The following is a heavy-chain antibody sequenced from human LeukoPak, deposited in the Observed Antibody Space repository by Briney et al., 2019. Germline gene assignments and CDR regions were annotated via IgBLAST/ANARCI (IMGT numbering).Heavy chain of an antibody. Sequence: PGGSLRLSCAASGFTFSTYAMHWVRQAPGKGLEWLALKSWDGATEYYADSVKGRFSISRDNSKNTLFLQMSSLRPEDTPVYYCARVYGELSHFDYWGQGTLVTVSS. CDR3: ARVYGELSHFDY. V-gene: IGHV3-30-3*01. CDR2: KSWDGATE. D-gene: IGHD3-10*01. CDR1: GFTFSTYA. J-gene: IGHJ4*02.